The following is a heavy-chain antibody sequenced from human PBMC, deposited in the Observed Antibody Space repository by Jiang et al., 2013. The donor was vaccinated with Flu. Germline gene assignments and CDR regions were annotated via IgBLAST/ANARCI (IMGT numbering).Heavy chain of an antibody. J-gene: IGHJ3*02. D-gene: IGHD1-26*01. CDR3: ARAATTYPTKNAFDI. V-gene: IGHV4-38-2*02. CDR1: GYSISSGYY. CDR2: FYHGGST. Sequence: GSGLVKPSETLSLTCTVSGYSISSGYYWGWIRQPPGKGLQWIASFYHGGSTYYNPSLKSRVTLSVDTSKNQFSLKLSSVTAADTAVYYCARAATTYPTKNAFDIWGQGTMVTVSS.